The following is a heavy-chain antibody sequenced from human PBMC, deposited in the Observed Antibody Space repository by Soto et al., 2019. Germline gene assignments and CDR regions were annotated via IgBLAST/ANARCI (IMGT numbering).Heavy chain of an antibody. CDR2: ISAYNGNT. CDR1: GYTFTSYG. CDR3: ARVTDCSSTSCYEGVRWFDP. J-gene: IGHJ5*02. D-gene: IGHD2-2*01. Sequence: GASVKVSCEASGYTFTSYGISWVRQAPGQGLEWMGWISAYNGNTNYAQKLQGRVTMTTDTSTSTAYMELRSLRSDDTAVYYCARVTDCSSTSCYEGVRWFDPWGQGTLVTVSS. V-gene: IGHV1-18*01.